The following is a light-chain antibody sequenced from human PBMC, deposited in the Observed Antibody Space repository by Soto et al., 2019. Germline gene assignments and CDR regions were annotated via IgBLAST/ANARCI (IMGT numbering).Light chain of an antibody. CDR3: CSYAGSSTLYV. CDR1: SSDVGSYNL. J-gene: IGLJ1*01. V-gene: IGLV2-23*02. Sequence: SALTKPASVSGSPGQSITISCTGTSSDVGSYNLVSWYQQHPGKAPKLMIYEVSKRPSGVSNRFSGSKSGNTASLTISGLQAEDEADYYCCSYAGSSTLYVFGTGTKVTVL. CDR2: EVS.